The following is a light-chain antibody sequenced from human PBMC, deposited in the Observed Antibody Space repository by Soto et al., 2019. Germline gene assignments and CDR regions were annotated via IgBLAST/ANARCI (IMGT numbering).Light chain of an antibody. CDR3: SSYTITSAYWV. Sequence: QSALTQPASVSGSPGQSITISCTGTSSDVGSYNLVSWYQQHPGKAPKLIIYDVSDRPSGVSNRFSGSKSGNTASLTISGLQAEDEANYYCSSYTITSAYWVFGGGTKLTVL. CDR2: DVS. J-gene: IGLJ3*02. CDR1: SSDVGSYNL. V-gene: IGLV2-14*02.